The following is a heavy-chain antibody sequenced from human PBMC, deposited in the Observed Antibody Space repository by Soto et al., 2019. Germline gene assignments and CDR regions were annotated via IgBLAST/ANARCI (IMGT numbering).Heavy chain of an antibody. CDR3: ARKSQWLSGYIYHGMDV. D-gene: IGHD6-19*01. J-gene: IGHJ6*02. CDR2: INVGGDTR. CDR1: GFIFSSNE. Sequence: LVGPGGGLVQPGGSLRLPGAASGFIFSSNELNWFGLPQGRGLEWVSYINVGGDTRHYADSVRGRFTISRDDAKGSLYLQMDSLRVEDTAVYFCARKSQWLSGYIYHGMDVWSQGTSVTVSS. V-gene: IGHV3-48*03.